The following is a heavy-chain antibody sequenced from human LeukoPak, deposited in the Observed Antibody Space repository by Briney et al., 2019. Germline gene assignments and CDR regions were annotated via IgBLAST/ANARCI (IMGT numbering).Heavy chain of an antibody. Sequence: SETLSLTCTVSGGSISSYYWSWIRQPPGKGLEWIGYIYYSGSSNYNPSLKSRVTISVDTSKNQFSLKLSSATAADTAVYYCASMGGQQLAEYYFDYWGQGTLVTVSS. J-gene: IGHJ4*02. CDR2: IYYSGSS. V-gene: IGHV4-59*01. CDR3: ASMGGQQLAEYYFDY. D-gene: IGHD6-13*01. CDR1: GGSISSYY.